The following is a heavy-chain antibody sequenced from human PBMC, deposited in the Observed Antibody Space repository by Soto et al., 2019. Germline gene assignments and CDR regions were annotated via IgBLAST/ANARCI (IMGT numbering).Heavy chain of an antibody. CDR2: IIPIFGTA. Sequence: SVKVSCKASGGTFSSYAISWVRQAPGQGLEWMGGIIPIFGTANYAQKFQGRVTITADESTSTAYMELSSLRSEDTAVYYCARGPNGTTFDGYYYYGMEVWGQGTTVTVSS. CDR3: ARGPNGTTFDGYYYYGMEV. D-gene: IGHD1-7*01. V-gene: IGHV1-69*13. J-gene: IGHJ6*02. CDR1: GGTFSSYA.